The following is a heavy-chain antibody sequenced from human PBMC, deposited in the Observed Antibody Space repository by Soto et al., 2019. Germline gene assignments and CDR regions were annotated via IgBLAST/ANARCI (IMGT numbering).Heavy chain of an antibody. V-gene: IGHV4-31*03. CDR1: GGSISSGGYY. CDR3: ARLGSLLWFGELSDY. D-gene: IGHD3-10*01. CDR2: IYYSGST. Sequence: PSETLSLTCTVSGGSISSGGYYWSWIRQHPGKGLEWIGYIYYSGSTYYNPSLKSRVTISVDTSKNQFSLKLSSVTAADTAVYYCARLGSLLWFGELSDYWGQGTLVTVSS. J-gene: IGHJ4*02.